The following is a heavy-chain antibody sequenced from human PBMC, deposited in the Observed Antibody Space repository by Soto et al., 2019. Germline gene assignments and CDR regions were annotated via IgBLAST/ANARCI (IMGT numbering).Heavy chain of an antibody. D-gene: IGHD1-26*01. CDR1: GFTFSSYA. CDR3: AKGDRGWDLVGFTHVEYFFDC. CDR2: LSGSGDTT. Sequence: GGSLRLSCTVSGFTFSSYAMSWVRQAPGKGLEWVSGLSGSGDTTYYTDSVKGRFTISRDNSTNTVYLQMNSLRAEDTARYYCAKGDRGWDLVGFTHVEYFFDCWGQGTLVTGYS. J-gene: IGHJ4*02. V-gene: IGHV3-23*01.